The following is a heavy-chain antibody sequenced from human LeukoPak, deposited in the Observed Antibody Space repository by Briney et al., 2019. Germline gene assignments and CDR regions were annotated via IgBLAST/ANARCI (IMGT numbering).Heavy chain of an antibody. D-gene: IGHD1-7*01. CDR1: GGSISSHY. Sequence: SETQSLTCTVSGGSISSHYWSSIRQPPGKGLEWIGSIYYSGSTNYNPSLKSRVTISVDTSKNQFSLKLCSVTAADTAVYYCARDQGPLELRPDYYYMDVWGKGTTVTVSS. CDR3: ARDQGPLELRPDYYYMDV. CDR2: IYYSGST. J-gene: IGHJ6*03. V-gene: IGHV4-59*11.